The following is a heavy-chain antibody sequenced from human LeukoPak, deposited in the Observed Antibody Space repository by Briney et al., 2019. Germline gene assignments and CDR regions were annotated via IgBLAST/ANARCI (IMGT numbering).Heavy chain of an antibody. Sequence: GGSLRLSCAASGFTFSSYAMSWVRQAPGKGLEWVSAISGSGGSTYYADSVKGRFSISRDNANNSVYLQMNNLRAEDTAVCYCAAVIDYWGQGTLVTVSS. CDR2: ISGSGGST. CDR1: GFTFSSYA. V-gene: IGHV3-23*01. J-gene: IGHJ4*02. CDR3: AAVIDY.